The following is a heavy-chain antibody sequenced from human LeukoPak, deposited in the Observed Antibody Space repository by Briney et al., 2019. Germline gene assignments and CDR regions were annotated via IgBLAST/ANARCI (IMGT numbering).Heavy chain of an antibody. CDR2: INPNSGGT. CDR1: GYTFTGYY. Sequence: ASVKVSCKASGYTFTGYYIHWVRQAPGQGLEWMGRINPNSGGTNYAQKFQGRVTMTRDTSISTAYMELSRLRSDDTAVYYCARDIYDYVWGSYLTDAFDIWGQGTMVTVSS. D-gene: IGHD3-16*02. V-gene: IGHV1-2*06. J-gene: IGHJ3*02. CDR3: ARDIYDYVWGSYLTDAFDI.